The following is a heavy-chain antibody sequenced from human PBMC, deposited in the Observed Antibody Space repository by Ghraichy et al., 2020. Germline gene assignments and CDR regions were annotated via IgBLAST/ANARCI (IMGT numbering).Heavy chain of an antibody. Sequence: ETLSLTCAASGFTFSSYAMSWVRQAPGKGLEWVSAISGSGGSTYYADSVKGRFTISRDNSKNTLYLQMNSLRAEDTAVYYCAKGFDWLIDYWGQGTLVTVSS. J-gene: IGHJ4*02. CDR1: GFTFSSYA. CDR2: ISGSGGST. V-gene: IGHV3-23*01. CDR3: AKGFDWLIDY. D-gene: IGHD3-9*01.